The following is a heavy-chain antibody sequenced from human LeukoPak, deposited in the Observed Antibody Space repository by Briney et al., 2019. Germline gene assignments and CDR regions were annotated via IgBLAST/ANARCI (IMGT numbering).Heavy chain of an antibody. D-gene: IGHD4-17*01. J-gene: IGHJ4*02. Sequence: ASVKVSCKASGYAFTSYGVSWVRRAPGQGLEWMGWISAYNGNTNYAQKLQGRVTMTTDTSTSTAYMELRSLRSDDTTVYYCARSGTVTTVVYDYWGQGTLVTVSS. CDR3: ARSGTVTTVVYDY. V-gene: IGHV1-18*01. CDR2: ISAYNGNT. CDR1: GYAFTSYG.